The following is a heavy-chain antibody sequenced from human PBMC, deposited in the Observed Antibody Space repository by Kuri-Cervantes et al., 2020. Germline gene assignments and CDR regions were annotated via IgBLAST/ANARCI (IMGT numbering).Heavy chain of an antibody. CDR3: ASGDYVRGAFDI. Sequence: GESLKISCAASGFTFSSYGMHWVRQAPGKGLEWVSYISSSGSTIYYADSVKGRFTISRDNAKNSLYLQMNSLRAEDTAVYYCASGDYVRGAFDIWGQGTMVTVSS. D-gene: IGHD4-17*01. CDR1: GFTFSSYG. CDR2: ISSSGSTI. V-gene: IGHV3-48*04. J-gene: IGHJ3*02.